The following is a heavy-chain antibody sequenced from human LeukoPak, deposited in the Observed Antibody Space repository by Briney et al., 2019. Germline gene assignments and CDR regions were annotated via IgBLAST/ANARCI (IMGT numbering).Heavy chain of an antibody. CDR2: STASGDET. J-gene: IGHJ5*02. CDR3: AKNLIEMGSGFFNWFSP. Sequence: PGGSLRLSCAASGFRFNMYAMSWLRQSPGKGLEWVSASTASGDETQYADSVKGRFTISRDNSKNTLYLQMDSLRADDTAVYYCAKNLIEMGSGFFNWFSPWGQGTLVTVSS. V-gene: IGHV3-23*01. D-gene: IGHD5-12*01. CDR1: GFRFNMYA.